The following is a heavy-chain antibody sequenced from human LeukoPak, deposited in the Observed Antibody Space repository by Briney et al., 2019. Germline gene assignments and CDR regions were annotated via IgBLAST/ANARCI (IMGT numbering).Heavy chain of an antibody. V-gene: IGHV3-30*18. D-gene: IGHD1-26*01. J-gene: IGHJ1*01. CDR1: GFTFSSYG. CDR3: AKERVGATAYFQH. CDR2: ISYDGSNK. Sequence: GGSLRLSCAASGFTFSSYGMHWVRQAPGKGLEWVAVISYDGSNKYYADSVKGRFTISRDNSKTTLYLQMNSLRAEDTAVYYCAKERVGATAYFQHWGQGTLVTVSS.